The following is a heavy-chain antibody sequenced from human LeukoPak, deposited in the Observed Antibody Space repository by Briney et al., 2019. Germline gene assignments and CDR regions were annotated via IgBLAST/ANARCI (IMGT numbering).Heavy chain of an antibody. J-gene: IGHJ4*02. CDR2: ISFDGSNQ. CDR1: GFIFSNYG. V-gene: IGHV3-30*18. D-gene: IGHD6-13*01. Sequence: GGSLRLSCVVSGFIFSNYGMHWVRQAPGKGLEWVAVISFDGSNQYYANSVKGRFTISRDDSKNTLYLQMNSLRIEDTAVYYCAKDRGSSWYGEDHWGRGTLVTVSS. CDR3: AKDRGSSWYGEDH.